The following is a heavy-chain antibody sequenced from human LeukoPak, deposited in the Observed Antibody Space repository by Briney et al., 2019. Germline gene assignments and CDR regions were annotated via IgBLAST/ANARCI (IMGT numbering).Heavy chain of an antibody. V-gene: IGHV4-59*01. D-gene: IGHD2-15*01. Sequence: SETLSLTCTVSGGSISSYYWSWIRQPPGKGLEGIGYIYYSGSTNYNPSLKSRVTISVDTSKNQFSLKLSSVTAADTAVYYRARVRWWNVREDWFDPWGQGTLVTVSS. CDR1: GGSISSYY. J-gene: IGHJ5*02. CDR2: IYYSGST. CDR3: ARVRWWNVREDWFDP.